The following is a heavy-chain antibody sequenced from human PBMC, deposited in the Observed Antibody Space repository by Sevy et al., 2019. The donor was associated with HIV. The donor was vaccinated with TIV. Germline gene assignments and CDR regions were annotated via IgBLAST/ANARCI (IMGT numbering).Heavy chain of an antibody. J-gene: IGHJ6*02. D-gene: IGHD3-22*01. CDR2: ISYDGSNK. V-gene: IGHV3-30*04. CDR3: ARDRSGYYLYYYYYGMDV. Sequence: GGSLRLSCAASGFTFSSYAMHWVRQAPGKGLEWVAVISYDGSNKYYADSVKGRFTISRDNSKNTLYLQMNSLGAEDTAVYYCARDRSGYYLYYYYYGMDVWGQGTTVTVSS. CDR1: GFTFSSYA.